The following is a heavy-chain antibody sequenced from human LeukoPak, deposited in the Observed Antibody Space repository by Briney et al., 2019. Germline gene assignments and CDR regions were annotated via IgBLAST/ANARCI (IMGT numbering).Heavy chain of an antibody. D-gene: IGHD1-1*01. CDR1: GYTFTGYY. CDR3: ARGYNWNDVSDY. J-gene: IGHJ4*02. V-gene: IGHV1-2*02. Sequence: ASVKVSCKASGYTFTGYYMHWVRQAPGQGLEWMGWINPNSGGTNYAQKLQGRVTMTTDTSTSTAYMELRSLRSDDTAVYYCARGYNWNDVSDYWGQGTLVTVSS. CDR2: INPNSGGT.